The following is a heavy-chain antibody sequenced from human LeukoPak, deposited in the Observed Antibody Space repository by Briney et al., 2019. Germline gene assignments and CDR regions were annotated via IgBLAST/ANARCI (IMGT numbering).Heavy chain of an antibody. CDR2: IIPIFGTA. J-gene: IGHJ5*02. CDR3: ARVWSPLPNYDIYWFDP. V-gene: IGHV1-69*13. CDR1: GGTFSSYA. D-gene: IGHD3-9*01. Sequence: SVKVSCKASGGTFSSYAISWVRQAPGQGLEWMGGIIPIFGTANYAQKFQGRVTITADESTSTAYMELSSLRSEDTAVYYCARVWSPLPNYDIYWFDPWGQGTLVTVSS.